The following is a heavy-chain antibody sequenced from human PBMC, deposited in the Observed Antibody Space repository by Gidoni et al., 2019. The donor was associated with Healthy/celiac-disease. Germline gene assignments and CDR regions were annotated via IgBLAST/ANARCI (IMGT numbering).Heavy chain of an antibody. J-gene: IGHJ4*02. V-gene: IGHV3-48*02. CDR3: ARTVTGTTSRENDY. D-gene: IGHD1-20*01. Sequence: EVQLVESGGGLVQPGGSLRLSCAASGFTFSSYSMNWVRQAPGKGLEWVSYISSSSSTIYYADSVKGRFTISRDNAKNSLYLQMNSLRDEDTAVYYCARTVTGTTSRENDYWGQGTLVTVSS. CDR1: GFTFSSYS. CDR2: ISSSSSTI.